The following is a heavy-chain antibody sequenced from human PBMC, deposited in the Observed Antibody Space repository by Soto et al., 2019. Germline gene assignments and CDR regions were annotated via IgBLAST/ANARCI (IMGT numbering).Heavy chain of an antibody. J-gene: IGHJ6*02. D-gene: IGHD3-10*01. CDR1: GGSISSSNC. CDR3: ARVSGSYYYGMDV. CDR2: IYHSGRT. Sequence: QVQLQESGPGLVKPSGTLSLTCAVSGGSISSSNCCSCVRQPPGKGLEWIGEIYHSGRTTYNPSLKSRVTISVDKSTNQFSLTLRSVTAADTAVYYCARVSGSYYYGMDVWGQGTTVTVSS. V-gene: IGHV4-4*02.